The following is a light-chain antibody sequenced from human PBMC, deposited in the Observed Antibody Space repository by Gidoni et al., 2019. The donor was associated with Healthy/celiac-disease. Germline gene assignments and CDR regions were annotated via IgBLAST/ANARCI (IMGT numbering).Light chain of an antibody. CDR1: QSISSW. V-gene: IGKV1-5*03. Sequence: DIQMTQSPPTLSASVGDRVTITCRASQSISSWLAWYQQKPGKAPKLLIYKASSLESGVPSRFSGSGSGTEFTLTISSLQPDDFATYYCQQYNSYRVGFGQGTKVEIK. CDR3: QQYNSYRVG. J-gene: IGKJ1*01. CDR2: KAS.